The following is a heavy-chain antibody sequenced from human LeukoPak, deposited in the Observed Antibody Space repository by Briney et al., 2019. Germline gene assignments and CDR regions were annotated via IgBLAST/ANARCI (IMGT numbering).Heavy chain of an antibody. V-gene: IGHV1-69*05. CDR2: IIPIFGTA. CDR1: GGTFSSYA. D-gene: IGHD2-15*01. J-gene: IGHJ6*02. CDR3: ARDVYSYCSGGSCYSGGMDV. Sequence: ASVKVSCKASGGTFSSYAISWVRQAPGQGLEWMGGIIPIFGTANYAQKFQGRVTITTDESTSTAYMELSSLRSEDTAVYYCARDVYSYCSGGSCYSGGMDVWGQGTTVTVSS.